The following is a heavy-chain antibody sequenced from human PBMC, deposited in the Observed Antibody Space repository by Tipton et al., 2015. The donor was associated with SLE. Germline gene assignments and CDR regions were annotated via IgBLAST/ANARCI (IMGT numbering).Heavy chain of an antibody. D-gene: IGHD7-27*01. CDR3: ARVPGSGWFDP. Sequence: RSLRLSCAASGFTFDDYAMHWVRQAPGKGLEWVSGISWNSGSIGYADSVKGRFTISRDNAKNSLYLQMNSLRAEDTAVYYCARVPGSGWFDPWGQGTLVTVSS. J-gene: IGHJ5*02. V-gene: IGHV3-9*01. CDR2: ISWNSGSI. CDR1: GFTFDDYA.